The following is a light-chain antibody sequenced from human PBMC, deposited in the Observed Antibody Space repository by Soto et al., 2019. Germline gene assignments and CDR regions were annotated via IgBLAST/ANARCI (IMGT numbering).Light chain of an antibody. J-gene: IGLJ2*01. CDR1: SSDVGGYNY. Sequence: QSALTQPPSVSGSPGQSVTISCTGTSSDVGGYNYVSWYQQHPGKAPKLMIYEVSKRHSGVPDRFSGSKSGNTASLTVSGLQAEDEADYYCSSYAGTNNLVFGGGTKLTVL. CDR3: SSYAGTNNLV. V-gene: IGLV2-8*01. CDR2: EVS.